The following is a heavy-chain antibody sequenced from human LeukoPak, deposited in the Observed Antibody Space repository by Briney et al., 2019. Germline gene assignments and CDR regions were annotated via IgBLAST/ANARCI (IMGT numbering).Heavy chain of an antibody. D-gene: IGHD3-10*01. CDR1: GGSITSYY. CDR3: ARGQAPAPIRYYFCYMDV. CDR2: IYTSGST. J-gene: IGHJ6*03. Sequence: SETLSLTCTVSGGSITSYYWSWIRQPPGKGLEWIGYIYTSGSTKYNPSLKSRVTISLDTSKNQFSLKLSSVTAADTAVYYCARGQAPAPIRYYFCYMDVWGKGTTVTVSS. V-gene: IGHV4-4*09.